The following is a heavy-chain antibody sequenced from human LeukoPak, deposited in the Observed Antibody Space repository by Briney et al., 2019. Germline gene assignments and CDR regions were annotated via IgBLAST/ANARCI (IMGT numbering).Heavy chain of an antibody. D-gene: IGHD3-9*01. J-gene: IGHJ4*02. Sequence: GGSLRLSCAASGFIFSNYAMSWARQAPGKGLEWVSAIVGSGADTYYADPVKGRFTISRDNPRNTLYLQMNSLRAEDTAVYYCAKWGDYDVLTGYYDPDNWGQGTLVTVSS. CDR1: GFIFSNYA. CDR3: AKWGDYDVLTGYYDPDN. V-gene: IGHV3-23*01. CDR2: IVGSGADT.